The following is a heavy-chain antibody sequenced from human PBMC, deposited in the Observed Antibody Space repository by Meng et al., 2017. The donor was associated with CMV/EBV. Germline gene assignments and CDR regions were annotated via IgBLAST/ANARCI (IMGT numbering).Heavy chain of an antibody. J-gene: IGHJ5*02. CDR3: ARHRRPNWFDP. CDR1: GFTFSSYA. D-gene: IGHD3-16*02. V-gene: IGHV3-30*04. CDR2: ISYEGSNK. Sequence: GGSLRLSCAASGFTFSSYAMHWVRQAPGKGLEWVAVISYEGSNKHYADSVKGRFTISRDNSKNTLYLQMNSLRAEDTAVYYCARHRRPNWFDPWGQGTLVTVSS.